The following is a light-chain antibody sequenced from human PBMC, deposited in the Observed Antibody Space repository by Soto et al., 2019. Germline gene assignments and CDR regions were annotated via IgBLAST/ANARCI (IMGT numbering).Light chain of an antibody. CDR3: QQYNNWPRT. V-gene: IGKV3-15*01. CDR1: QSVTTN. CDR2: GAS. J-gene: IGKJ1*01. Sequence: ETVVTQSPATLSVSPGERATLSCRASQSVTTNLAWYQQKSGQAPRLLIYGASTRATGVPARFSGSGSGTEFTLTISSLQSEDFAVYYCQQYNNWPRTFGQGTKVEIK.